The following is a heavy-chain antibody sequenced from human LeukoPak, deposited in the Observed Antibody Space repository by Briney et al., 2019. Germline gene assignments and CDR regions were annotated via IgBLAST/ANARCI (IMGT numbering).Heavy chain of an antibody. D-gene: IGHD6-19*01. CDR1: GGTFGSYA. Sequence: SVKVSCKASGGTFGSYAISWVRQAPGQGLEWMGGIIPIFGTANYAQKFQGRVTITTDESTSTAYMELSSLRSEDTAVYYCARDRGSGWNGFDYWGQGTLVTVSS. J-gene: IGHJ4*02. CDR2: IIPIFGTA. V-gene: IGHV1-69*05. CDR3: ARDRGSGWNGFDY.